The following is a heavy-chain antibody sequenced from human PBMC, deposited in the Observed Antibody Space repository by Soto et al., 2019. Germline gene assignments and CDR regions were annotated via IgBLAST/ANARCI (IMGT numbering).Heavy chain of an antibody. CDR2: IRGDGSST. Sequence: EVQLVESGGGLVQPGGALRLSCVGSGFTFSSHWMHWVRQTPGKGPEWVSRIRGDGSSTAYAESVRGRFAISRDNAKNPLYLQMDKLTAVYSSVYCYAGEIIPVVGGVRWFDPWGLGTQVTVSS. D-gene: IGHD3-3*01. V-gene: IGHV3-74*01. CDR3: AGEIIPVVGGVRWFDP. J-gene: IGHJ5*02. CDR1: GFTFSSHW.